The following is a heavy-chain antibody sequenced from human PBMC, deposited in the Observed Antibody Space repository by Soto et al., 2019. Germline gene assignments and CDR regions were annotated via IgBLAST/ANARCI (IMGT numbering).Heavy chain of an antibody. D-gene: IGHD3-16*01. Sequence: SETLSLTCAFSGESLSSGDYWVWISQPPGKGLEWIGSIYHSGSTYYNPSLKSRVTISVDTSKNQFSLKLSSVTAADTAVYYCARDLGLRLGENAFDIWVQGTMVTVSS. CDR2: IYHSGST. CDR1: GESLSSGDY. V-gene: IGHV4-38-2*02. CDR3: ARDLGLRLGENAFDI. J-gene: IGHJ3*02.